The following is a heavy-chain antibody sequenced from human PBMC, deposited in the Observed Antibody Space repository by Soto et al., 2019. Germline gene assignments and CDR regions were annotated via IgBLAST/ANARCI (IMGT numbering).Heavy chain of an antibody. V-gene: IGHV4-30-2*01. Sequence: QMRLQESGSGLVKPSQTLSLTCAVSGGSISSGGYAWNWIRQPPGKGLEWIGYIYHSGYTSYNPSLKNRVTISVAKYKNQFSLTLSFVTAADTAVYYCARDSLTGNYFDPWGQGTLVTVSS. J-gene: IGHJ5*02. CDR3: ARDSLTGNYFDP. CDR1: GGSISSGGYA. D-gene: IGHD1-7*01. CDR2: IYHSGYT.